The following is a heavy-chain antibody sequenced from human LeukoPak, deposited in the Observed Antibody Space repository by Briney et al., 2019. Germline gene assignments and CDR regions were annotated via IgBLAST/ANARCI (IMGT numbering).Heavy chain of an antibody. CDR3: ARGGGAFQKYYYYYYGMDV. V-gene: IGHV3-30-3*01. CDR1: GFTFSSYA. J-gene: IGHJ6*02. CDR2: ISYDGSNK. Sequence: GGSLRLSCAASGFTFSSYAMHWVRQAPGKGLEGVAVISYDGSNKYYADSVKGRFTISRDNSQNTLYLQMNSLRAEDTAVYYCARGGGAFQKYYYYYYGMDVWGQGTTVTVSS.